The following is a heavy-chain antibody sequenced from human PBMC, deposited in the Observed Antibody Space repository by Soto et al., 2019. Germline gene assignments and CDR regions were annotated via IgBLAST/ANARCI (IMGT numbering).Heavy chain of an antibody. V-gene: IGHV5-51*01. J-gene: IGHJ6*02. Sequence: PVESLKISCKGSGYMFTNYWIGCFLQMPVKGLEWMGIIYPGDSQSRYSPSFQGQVTISADKSISTVYLQWSSLKASDSAIYYCARQTYYYGADVWGQGTTVTVSS. CDR1: GYMFTNYW. CDR3: ARQTYYYGADV. CDR2: IYPGDSQS.